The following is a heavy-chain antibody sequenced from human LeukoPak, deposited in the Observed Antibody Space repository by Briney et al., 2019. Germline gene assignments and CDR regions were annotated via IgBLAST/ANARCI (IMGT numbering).Heavy chain of an antibody. D-gene: IGHD6-19*01. CDR1: GYSISSGYY. Sequence: SETLSLTCTVSGYSISSGYYWGWIRQPPGKGLEWIGSIYHSGTTYYNPSLNSRVTISVDTSKNQFSLRLISVTAADTAVYYCARDQGTGWYYFDSWGQGTLVTVSS. CDR2: IYHSGTT. CDR3: ARDQGTGWYYFDS. V-gene: IGHV4-38-2*02. J-gene: IGHJ4*02.